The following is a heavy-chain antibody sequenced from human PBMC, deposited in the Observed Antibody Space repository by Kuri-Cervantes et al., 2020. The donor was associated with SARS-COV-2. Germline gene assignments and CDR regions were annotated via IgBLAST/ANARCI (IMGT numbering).Heavy chain of an antibody. CDR2: IIPILGTA. D-gene: IGHD1-26*01. J-gene: IGHJ4*02. CDR3: ARGGVGATQDCSFDY. CDR1: GYTFTSYG. V-gene: IGHV1-69*04. Sequence: SVKVSCKASGYTFTSYGISWVRQAPGQGLEWMGRIIPILGTANYAQKFQGRVTITADKSTSTAYMELSSLRSEDTAVYYCARGGVGATQDCSFDYWGQGTLVTVSS.